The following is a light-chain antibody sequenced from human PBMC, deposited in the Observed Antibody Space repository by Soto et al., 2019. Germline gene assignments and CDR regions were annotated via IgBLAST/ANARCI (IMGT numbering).Light chain of an antibody. Sequence: EIVLTQYPGTLSLSPGERATLSCMASQSVSSSYLAWYQQKPGQAPRLLIYGASSRATGIPDRFSGSGSGTDFTLTISSLEPEDFAVYYCQQRSNWPITFGQGTRLEVK. V-gene: IGKV3D-20*02. J-gene: IGKJ5*01. CDR3: QQRSNWPIT. CDR1: QSVSSSY. CDR2: GAS.